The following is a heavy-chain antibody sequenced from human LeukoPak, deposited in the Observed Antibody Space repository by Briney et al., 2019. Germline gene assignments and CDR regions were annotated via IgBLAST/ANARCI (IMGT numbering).Heavy chain of an antibody. CDR1: GFHFSSAL. CDR3: FTELDYGLSAYFED. CDR2: IKTTNDGATT. D-gene: IGHD4/OR15-4a*01. V-gene: IGHV3-15*01. Sequence: GGSLRLSCAVSGFHFSSALMTWVRQASGKGLEWVGRIKTTNDGATTDYAAPVKGRFTISRDDSKDTMYLQMASLKTDDTAVYYCFTELDYGLSAYFEDWGQGTLVTVSS. J-gene: IGHJ4*02.